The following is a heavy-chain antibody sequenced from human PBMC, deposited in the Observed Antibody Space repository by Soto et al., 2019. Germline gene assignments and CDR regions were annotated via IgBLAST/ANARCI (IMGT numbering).Heavy chain of an antibody. D-gene: IGHD1-26*01. CDR1: GFTVSSNY. J-gene: IGHJ6*04. V-gene: IGHV3-53*04. CDR3: ARGGVGGV. CDR2: VYSGGST. Sequence: EVQLVESGGGLVQAGGSLRLSCAASGFTVSSNYMSWVRQAPGKGREWVSVVYSGGSTYYADCVKGRFTISRHNSKNTLYLQMNSLRAEDTDVYYCARGGVGGVWGTGTTGTVSS.